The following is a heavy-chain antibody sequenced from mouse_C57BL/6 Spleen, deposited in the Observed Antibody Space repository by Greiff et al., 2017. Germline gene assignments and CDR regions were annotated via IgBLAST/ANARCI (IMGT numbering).Heavy chain of an antibody. J-gene: IGHJ3*01. CDR3: TRAYDGYYVFAY. CDR2: IRNKANNHAT. Sequence: EVQRVESGGGLVQPGGSMKLSCAASGFTFSDAWMDWVRQSPEKGLEWVAEIRNKANNHATYYAESVKGRFTISRDDSNSSVYLQMNSLRAEDTGIYYCTRAYDGYYVFAYWGQGTLVTVSA. V-gene: IGHV6-6*01. CDR1: GFTFSDAW. D-gene: IGHD2-3*01.